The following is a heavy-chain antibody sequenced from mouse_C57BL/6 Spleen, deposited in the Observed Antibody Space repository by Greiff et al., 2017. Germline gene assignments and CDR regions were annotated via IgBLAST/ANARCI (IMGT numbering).Heavy chain of an antibody. CDR2: LQPNSGST. V-gene: IGHV1-64*01. CDR3: ARGPTGTDDARDY. Sequence: QVQLQQPGAELVKPGASVKLSCKASGYTFTSYWMHWVKQRPGQGLEWLGMLQPNSGSTNYNEKFKSKATLTVDKASSTAYMQLSSLTSEDSAVYYCARGPTGTDDARDYWGQGTSVTVSS. J-gene: IGHJ4*01. D-gene: IGHD4-1*02. CDR1: GYTFTSYW.